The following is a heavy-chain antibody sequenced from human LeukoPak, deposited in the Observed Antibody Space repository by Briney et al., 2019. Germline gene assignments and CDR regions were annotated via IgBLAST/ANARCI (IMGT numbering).Heavy chain of an antibody. CDR1: GFTFDDYA. Sequence: GGSLRLSCAASGFTFDDYAMHWVRQAPGKGLEWVSLISWDGGSTYYADSMKGRFTISRDNSKNSLYLQMNSLRAEDTALYYCAKDGSKLWFGEQWGPWFDPWGQGTLVTVSS. J-gene: IGHJ5*02. CDR2: ISWDGGST. V-gene: IGHV3-43D*04. CDR3: AKDGSKLWFGEQWGPWFDP. D-gene: IGHD3-10*01.